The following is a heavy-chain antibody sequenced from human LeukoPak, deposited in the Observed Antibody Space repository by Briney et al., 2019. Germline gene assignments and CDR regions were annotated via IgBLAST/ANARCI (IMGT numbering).Heavy chain of an antibody. Sequence: PSETLSLTCTVSGGSISSYYWGWIRQPPGKGLEWIGSIYYSGSTYYNPSLKSRVTISVDTSKNQFSLKLSSVTAADTAVYYCVRERYSSSWYEDYWGQGTLVTVSS. V-gene: IGHV4-39*07. D-gene: IGHD6-13*01. J-gene: IGHJ4*02. CDR3: VRERYSSSWYEDY. CDR1: GGSISSYY. CDR2: IYYSGST.